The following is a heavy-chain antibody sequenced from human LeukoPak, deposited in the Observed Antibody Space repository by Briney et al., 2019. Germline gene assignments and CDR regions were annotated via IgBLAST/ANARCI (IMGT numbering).Heavy chain of an antibody. Sequence: SETLSLTCAVYGGSFSGYYWSWIRQPPGKGLEWIGEINHSGSTNYNPSLKSRVTISVDTSKNQFSLKLSSVTAADTAVYYCARDCTAVSSGYDYLLCWYFDYWGQGTLVTVSS. CDR1: GGSFSGYY. V-gene: IGHV4-34*01. CDR2: INHSGST. J-gene: IGHJ4*02. D-gene: IGHD5-12*01. CDR3: ARDCTAVSSGYDYLLCWYFDY.